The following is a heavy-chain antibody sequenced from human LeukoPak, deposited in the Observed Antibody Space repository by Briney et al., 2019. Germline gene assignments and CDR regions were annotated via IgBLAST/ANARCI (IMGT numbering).Heavy chain of an antibody. D-gene: IGHD3-22*01. J-gene: IGHJ3*02. CDR1: GFALSSYG. Sequence: PGRALRLSCAASGFALSSYGIHWVRQAPGKGLERVAVIWYDGTNRYYVDSVRGRFTISRDNSKNTLYLQMNSLRAEDTAVYYCARGGHDYYDRSGYYYMSAFDIWGQGTMVTVSS. CDR3: ARGGHDYYDRSGYYYMSAFDI. CDR2: IWYDGTNR. V-gene: IGHV3-33*01.